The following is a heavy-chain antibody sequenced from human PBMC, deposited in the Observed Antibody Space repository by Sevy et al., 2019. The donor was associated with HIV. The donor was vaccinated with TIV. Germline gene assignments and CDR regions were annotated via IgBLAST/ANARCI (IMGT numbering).Heavy chain of an antibody. Sequence: GGSLRLSCAASGFTFSKYSMSWVRQPPGKGLEWVSTLSFGCGEINYADFVKGRFTISRDNSKSSVYLQMNNLRPEDTAVYYCAREGCTKPHDYWGQGTLVTVSS. CDR2: LSFGCGEI. V-gene: IGHV3-23*01. D-gene: IGHD2-8*01. CDR1: GFTFSKYS. CDR3: AREGCTKPHDY. J-gene: IGHJ4*02.